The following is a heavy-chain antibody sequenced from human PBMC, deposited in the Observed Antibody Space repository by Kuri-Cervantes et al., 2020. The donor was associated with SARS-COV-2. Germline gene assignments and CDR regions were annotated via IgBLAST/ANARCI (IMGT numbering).Heavy chain of an antibody. Sequence: GESLKISCSASGFTFSSYAMHWVRQAPGKGLEYVSAISSNGGSTYYADSVKGRFTISRDNSKNTLYLQMSSLRAEDTAVHYCVKVVGYSSSWYYFDYWGQGTLVTVSS. D-gene: IGHD6-13*01. V-gene: IGHV3-64D*08. CDR1: GFTFSSYA. CDR2: ISSNGGST. CDR3: VKVVGYSSSWYYFDY. J-gene: IGHJ4*02.